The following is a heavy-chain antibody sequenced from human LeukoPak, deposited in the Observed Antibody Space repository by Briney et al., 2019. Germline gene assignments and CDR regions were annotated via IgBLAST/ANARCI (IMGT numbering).Heavy chain of an antibody. CDR1: GFTFSSYS. Sequence: GGSLRLSCAASGFTFSSYSMNWVRQAPGKGREWVSSISSSSSYIYYADSVKGRFTISRDNAKNSLYLQMNSLRAEDTAVYYCARDQTAVAGYYMDVWGKGTTVTVSS. CDR3: ARDQTAVAGYYMDV. D-gene: IGHD6-19*01. V-gene: IGHV3-21*01. J-gene: IGHJ6*03. CDR2: ISSSSSYI.